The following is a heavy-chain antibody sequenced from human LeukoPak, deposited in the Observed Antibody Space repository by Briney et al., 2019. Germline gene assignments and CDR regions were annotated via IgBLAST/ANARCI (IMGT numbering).Heavy chain of an antibody. CDR1: GGSISRSSYY. V-gene: IGHV4-39*01. J-gene: IGHJ4*02. Sequence: PSETLSLTCTVSGGSISRSSYYWGWIRQPPGKGLEWIGSIYYSGSTYYNPSLKSRVTISVDTSKNQFSLKLSSVTAADTAVYYCASRYSSSWYAGDYWGQGTLVTVSS. D-gene: IGHD6-13*01. CDR2: IYYSGST. CDR3: ASRYSSSWYAGDY.